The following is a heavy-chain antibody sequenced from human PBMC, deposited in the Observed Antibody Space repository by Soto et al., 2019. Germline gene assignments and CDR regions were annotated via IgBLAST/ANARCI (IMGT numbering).Heavy chain of an antibody. CDR3: ARVGYYDSSGYNANWFAP. CDR2: INHSGST. D-gene: IGHD3-22*01. Sequence: SETLSLTCAVYGGSFSGYYWSWIRQPPGKGLEWIGEINHSGSTNYNPSLKSRVTISVDTSKNQFSLKLSSVTAADTAVYYCARVGYYDSSGYNANWFAPWGQGTLVPAPQ. V-gene: IGHV4-34*01. CDR1: GGSFSGYY. J-gene: IGHJ5*02.